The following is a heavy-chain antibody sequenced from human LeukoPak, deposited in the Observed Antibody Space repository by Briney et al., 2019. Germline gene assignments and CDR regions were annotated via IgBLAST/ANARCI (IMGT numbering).Heavy chain of an antibody. V-gene: IGHV3-21*01. Sequence: PGGSLRLSCAASGFTFSSYSMNWVRQAPGKGLEWVSYISSSSSYIYYADSVKGRFTISRDNAKNSLYLQMNSLRAEDTAVYYCARDLKASFDYWGQGTLVTVSS. CDR3: ARDLKASFDY. CDR1: GFTFSSYS. J-gene: IGHJ4*02. CDR2: ISSSSSYI.